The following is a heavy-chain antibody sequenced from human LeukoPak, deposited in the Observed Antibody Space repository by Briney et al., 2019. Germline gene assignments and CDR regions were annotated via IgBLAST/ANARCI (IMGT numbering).Heavy chain of an antibody. CDR2: IWYDGSNK. V-gene: IGHV3-33*06. D-gene: IGHD3-22*01. J-gene: IGHJ5*02. CDR3: AKGGHDYYSSGYYAFDP. CDR1: GFTFSSYG. Sequence: GGSLRLTCAASGFTFSSYGLHWVRQAPGKGLEWVAVIWYDGSNKYHADSVKGRFTISRDNSKNTLYLQMNSLRAEATAVYYCAKGGHDYYSSGYYAFDPWGQGTLVTVSS.